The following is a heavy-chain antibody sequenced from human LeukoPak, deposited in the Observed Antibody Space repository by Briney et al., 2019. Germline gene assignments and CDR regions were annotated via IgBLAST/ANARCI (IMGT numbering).Heavy chain of an antibody. CDR3: AKGPNLGATLNY. Sequence: GGSLRLSCAASGFTVSGNYMTWVRQVSGKGLEWVSAISGSGGSTYYADSVKGRFTISRDNSKNTLYLQMNSLRAEDTAVYYCAKGPNLGATLNYWGQGTLVTVSS. CDR2: ISGSGGST. V-gene: IGHV3-23*01. J-gene: IGHJ4*02. CDR1: GFTVSGNY. D-gene: IGHD1-26*01.